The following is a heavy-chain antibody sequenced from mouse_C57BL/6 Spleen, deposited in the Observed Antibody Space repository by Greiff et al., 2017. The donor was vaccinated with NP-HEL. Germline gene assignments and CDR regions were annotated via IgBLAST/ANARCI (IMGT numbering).Heavy chain of an antibody. CDR1: GYTFTSYW. D-gene: IGHD6-1*01. V-gene: IGHV1-69*01. CDR2: IDPSDSYT. Sequence: VQLQQPGAELVMPGASVKLSCKASGYTFTSYWMHWVKQRPGQGLEWIGEIDPSDSYTNYNQKFKGKSTLTVDKSSSTAYMQLSSLTSEDSAVYYCARSGPLGYYFDYWGQGTTLTVSS. J-gene: IGHJ2*01. CDR3: ARSGPLGYYFDY.